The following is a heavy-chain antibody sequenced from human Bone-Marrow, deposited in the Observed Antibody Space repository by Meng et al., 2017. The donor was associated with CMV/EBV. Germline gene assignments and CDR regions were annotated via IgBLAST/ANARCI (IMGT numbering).Heavy chain of an antibody. V-gene: IGHV5-51*01. Sequence: GESLKISCKGSGYTFINYYIAWVRQMPGGGLQWMGIVYPRDSDTRYSPSFQGRVTISVDKSISTAYLQWSSLEASDTAMYYCARQDSGSPHSNVIDVWGQGTSVTVSS. D-gene: IGHD5-12*01. CDR1: GYTFINYY. CDR2: VYPRDSDT. J-gene: IGHJ6*02. CDR3: ARQDSGSPHSNVIDV.